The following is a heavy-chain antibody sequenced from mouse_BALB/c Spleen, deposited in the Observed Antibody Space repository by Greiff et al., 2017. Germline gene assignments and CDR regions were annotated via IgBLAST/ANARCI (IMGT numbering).Heavy chain of an antibody. D-gene: IGHD1-1*01. J-gene: IGHJ4*01. V-gene: IGHV1-9*01. CDR3: ARGDYYGSSYGAMDY. CDR1: GYTFSSYW. Sequence: QVQLQQSGAELMKPGASVKISCKATGYTFSSYWIEWVKQRPGHGLEWIGEILPGSGSTNYNQKFKGKATLTADTSSSTAYMQISSLTSEDSAVYFCARGDYYGSSYGAMDYWGQGTSVTVSS. CDR2: ILPGSGST.